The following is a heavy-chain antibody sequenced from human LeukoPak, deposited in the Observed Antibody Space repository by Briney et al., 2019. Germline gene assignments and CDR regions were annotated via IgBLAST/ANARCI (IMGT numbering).Heavy chain of an antibody. D-gene: IGHD3-10*01. J-gene: IGHJ6*04. Sequence: SVKVSCKASGGTFSSYAISWVRQAPGQGLEWMGGIIPIFGTANYAQKFQGRVTITADESTSTAYMELSSLRSEDTAVNYCARDLRGVIPHYYGMDVWGKGTTVTVSS. CDR3: ARDLRGVIPHYYGMDV. V-gene: IGHV1-69*01. CDR2: IIPIFGTA. CDR1: GGTFSSYA.